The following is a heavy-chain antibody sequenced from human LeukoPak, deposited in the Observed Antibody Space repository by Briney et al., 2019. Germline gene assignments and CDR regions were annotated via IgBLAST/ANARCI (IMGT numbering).Heavy chain of an antibody. V-gene: IGHV4-34*01. Sequence: SETLSLTCAVYGGSFSGYYWSWIRKPPGEGLEWSGEINHSGSTNYNPSLKSRVTISVDTSKNQFSLKLSSVTAADTAVYYCARGGRSLVAAQFDLWGRGTLVTVSS. J-gene: IGHJ2*01. CDR1: GGSFSGYY. D-gene: IGHD2-15*01. CDR2: INHSGST. CDR3: ARGGRSLVAAQFDL.